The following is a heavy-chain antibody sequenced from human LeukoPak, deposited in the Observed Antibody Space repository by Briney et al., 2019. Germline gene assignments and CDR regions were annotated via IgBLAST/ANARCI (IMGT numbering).Heavy chain of an antibody. CDR1: GGTFSSYA. D-gene: IGHD2-2*01. V-gene: IGHV1-69*01. CDR3: ARGDGREDIVVVPAAMFDY. J-gene: IGHJ4*02. CDR2: IIPIFGTA. Sequence: SVKVSCKASGGTFSSYAITWVRQAPGQGLEWMGGIIPIFGTANYAQKFQGRVTITADESTSTAYMELSSLRSEDTAVYYCARGDGREDIVVVPAAMFDYWGQGTLVTVSS.